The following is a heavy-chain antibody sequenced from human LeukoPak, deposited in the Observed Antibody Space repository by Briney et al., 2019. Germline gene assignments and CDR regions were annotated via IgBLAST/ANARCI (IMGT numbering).Heavy chain of an antibody. CDR3: ARDYCDRTSCLPGFDY. CDR1: GFTFSSYA. D-gene: IGHD2-2*01. J-gene: IGHJ4*02. Sequence: GGSLRLSCAASGFTFSSYATHWVRQAPGKGLEWVAVISYDGSNKYYADSVKGRFTISRDNSKNTLFLQMNSLRAEDAAVYYCARDYCDRTSCLPGFDYWGQGTLVTVSS. V-gene: IGHV3-30*04. CDR2: ISYDGSNK.